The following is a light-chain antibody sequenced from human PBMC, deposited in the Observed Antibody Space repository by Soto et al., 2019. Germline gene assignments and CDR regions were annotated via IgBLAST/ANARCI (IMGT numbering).Light chain of an antibody. CDR2: DTS. J-gene: IGKJ4*01. V-gene: IGKV3-15*01. CDR3: QPYNNWPLT. CDR1: QRVSSN. Sequence: EIVMTQSPATLSVSPRERATLSCRASQRVSSNLAWYQHKPGQTPRLLIYDTSTRATGVPTRFSGSRSGAEFTHTITSLQSEDFAVYYCQPYNNWPLTFGGGTKVDIK.